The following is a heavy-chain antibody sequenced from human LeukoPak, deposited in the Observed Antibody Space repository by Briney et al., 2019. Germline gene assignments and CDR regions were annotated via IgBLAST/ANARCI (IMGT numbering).Heavy chain of an antibody. CDR1: GFTFSSYS. CDR2: ISSSTI. D-gene: IGHD2-2*01. CDR3: AREGICSSTSCYQSHYYYYMDV. Sequence: SGGSLRLSCAASGFTFSSYSMNWVRQAPGKGLEWVSYISSSTIYYADSVKGRFTISRDNAKNSLYLQMNSLRAEDTAVYYCAREGICSSTSCYQSHYYYYMDVWGKGTTVTVSS. J-gene: IGHJ6*03. V-gene: IGHV3-48*01.